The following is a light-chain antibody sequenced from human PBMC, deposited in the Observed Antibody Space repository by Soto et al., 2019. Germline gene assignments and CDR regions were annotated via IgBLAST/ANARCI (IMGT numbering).Light chain of an antibody. Sequence: DIQMTQSPSTLSGSVGDRVTITCRASQTISSWLAWYQEKPGKAPKLLIYAASSLQSGVPTRFSGSKSGTDFTLTISSLQPEDFATYYCKQSYTTPWTFGQGTKVDIK. CDR3: KQSYTTPWT. V-gene: IGKV1-39*01. CDR2: AAS. CDR1: QTISSW. J-gene: IGKJ1*01.